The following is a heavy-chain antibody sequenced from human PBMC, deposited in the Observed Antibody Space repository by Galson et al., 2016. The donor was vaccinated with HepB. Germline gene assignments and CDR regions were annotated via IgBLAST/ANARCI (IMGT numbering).Heavy chain of an antibody. Sequence: QSGAEVKKPGESLRISCEGSGYSFINHWIVWVRQMPGKGLEWMGIIYPGDSDPRYSPSFKGQVTISADKSIGTACLQWSSPKASDTAMYYCARGHSGSSLPYFEYWGQGTLVTVSS. D-gene: IGHD1-26*01. CDR1: GYSFINHW. CDR2: IYPGDSDP. J-gene: IGHJ4*02. CDR3: ARGHSGSSLPYFEY. V-gene: IGHV5-51*01.